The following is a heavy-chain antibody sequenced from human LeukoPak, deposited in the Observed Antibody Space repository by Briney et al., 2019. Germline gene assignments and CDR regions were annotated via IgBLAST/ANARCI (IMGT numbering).Heavy chain of an antibody. CDR3: AKDYYDSSGYPEYVFDM. CDR1: GFSLSNFQ. D-gene: IGHD3-22*01. J-gene: IGHJ3*02. Sequence: GGSLGLSCVASGFSLSNFQMYWVRQAPGKGLEWVSIISLDGSTEFYADSVRGRFSISRDNSKNTLFLQMNRLRAEDTALYYCAKDYYDSSGYPEYVFDMRGQGTMVTVSS. CDR2: ISLDGSTE. V-gene: IGHV3-30-3*01.